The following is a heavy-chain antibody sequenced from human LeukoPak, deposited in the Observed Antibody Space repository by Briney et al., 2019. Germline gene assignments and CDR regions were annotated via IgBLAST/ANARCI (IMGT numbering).Heavy chain of an antibody. CDR1: RFVFSTYA. J-gene: IGHJ4*02. Sequence: PGGSLTLSCAASRFVFSTYATTWVRQGPGEGLEWVSAIRIDGNGTYNANSVRGRFTISRDNSKDTVYLQINGLRVEDTAVYYCAREQSGTRGWYTVDYWGQGTLVTVSS. CDR2: IRIDGNGT. CDR3: AREQSGTRGWYTVDY. D-gene: IGHD6-19*01. V-gene: IGHV3-23*01.